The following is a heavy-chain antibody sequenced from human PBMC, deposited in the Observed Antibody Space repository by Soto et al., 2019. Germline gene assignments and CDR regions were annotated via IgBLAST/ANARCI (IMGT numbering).Heavy chain of an antibody. D-gene: IGHD3-22*01. J-gene: IGHJ3*02. CDR2: IYYSGST. V-gene: IGHV4-39*01. CDR1: GGSISSSSYY. Sequence: QLQLQESGPGLVKPSETLSPTCTVSGGSISSSSYYWGWIRQPPGKGLEWIGSIYYSGSTYYNPSLKSRVTISIDTSQDQSSMKQSSVTAADTAVYYCAGRDYYDSSGYYFFAFDIWGQGTMVTVSS. CDR3: AGRDYYDSSGYYFFAFDI.